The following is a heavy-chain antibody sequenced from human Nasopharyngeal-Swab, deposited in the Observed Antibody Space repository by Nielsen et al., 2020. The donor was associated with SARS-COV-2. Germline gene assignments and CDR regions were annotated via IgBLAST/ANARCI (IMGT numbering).Heavy chain of an antibody. J-gene: IGHJ3*02. CDR3: AREILRLLEWLLPDAFDN. V-gene: IGHV1-69*10. CDR2: IIPILGIA. D-gene: IGHD3-3*01. CDR1: GGTFSSYA. Sequence: SVKVSCKASGGTFSSYAISWVRQAPGQGLEWMGGIIPILGIANYAQKFQGRVTITADKSTSTAYMELSSLRSEDTAVYYCAREILRLLEWLLPDAFDNWCQGTMVTVSS.